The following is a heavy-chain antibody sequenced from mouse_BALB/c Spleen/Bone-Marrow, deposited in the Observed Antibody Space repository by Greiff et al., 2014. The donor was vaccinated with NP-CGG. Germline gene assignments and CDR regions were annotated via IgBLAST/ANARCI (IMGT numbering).Heavy chain of an antibody. Sequence: QLQESGPELVKPGASVEMSCKASGYTFTGYVMHWVKQTPGQGLEWIGYINPYNDGTKYNEKFKGKATLTSDKSSSTAYMELSSLTSEDSAVYYCAREGGLRRGDYYTMDYWGQGTSVTVSS. CDR1: GYTFTGYV. CDR2: INPYNDGT. J-gene: IGHJ4*01. D-gene: IGHD2-4*01. CDR3: AREGGLRRGDYYTMDY. V-gene: IGHV1-14*01.